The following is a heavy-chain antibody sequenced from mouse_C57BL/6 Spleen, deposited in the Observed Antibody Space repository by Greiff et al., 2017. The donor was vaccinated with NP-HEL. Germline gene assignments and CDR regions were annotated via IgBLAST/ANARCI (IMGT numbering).Heavy chain of an antibody. CDR2: IYPGSGST. CDR3: ARYPLYSNYVAY. D-gene: IGHD2-5*01. J-gene: IGHJ3*01. CDR1: GYTFTSYW. Sequence: VKLQQPGAELVKPGASVKMSCKASGYTFTSYWITWVKQRPGQGLEWIGDIYPGSGSTNYNEKFKSKATLTVDTSSSTAYMQLSSLTSEDSAVYYCARYPLYSNYVAYWGKGTLVTVSA. V-gene: IGHV1-55*01.